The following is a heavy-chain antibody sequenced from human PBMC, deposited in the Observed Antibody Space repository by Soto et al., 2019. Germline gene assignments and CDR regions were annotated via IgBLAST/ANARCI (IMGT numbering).Heavy chain of an antibody. Sequence: PGGSLRLSCAASGCTVSSNYMSWVRQAPGKGLEWVSAISGSGGGTYYADSVKGRFTISRDNAKNSLYLQMNSLRAEDTAVYYCARADSGYAHGYYYYGMDVWGQGTTVTVSS. D-gene: IGHD5-12*01. J-gene: IGHJ6*02. V-gene: IGHV3-53*01. CDR3: ARADSGYAHGYYYYGMDV. CDR2: ISGSGGGT. CDR1: GCTVSSNY.